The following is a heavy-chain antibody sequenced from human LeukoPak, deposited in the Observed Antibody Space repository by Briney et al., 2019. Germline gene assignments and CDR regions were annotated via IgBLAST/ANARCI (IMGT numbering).Heavy chain of an antibody. J-gene: IGHJ4*02. Sequence: SVTVSCTASGGTFSSYAISWVRQAPGQGLEWMGRIIPILGIANYAQKFQGRVTITADKSTSTAYMELSSLRSEDTAVYYCACRDGYNYYFDYWGQGTLVTVSS. V-gene: IGHV1-69*04. D-gene: IGHD5-12*01. CDR3: ACRDGYNYYFDY. CDR1: GGTFSSYA. CDR2: IIPILGIA.